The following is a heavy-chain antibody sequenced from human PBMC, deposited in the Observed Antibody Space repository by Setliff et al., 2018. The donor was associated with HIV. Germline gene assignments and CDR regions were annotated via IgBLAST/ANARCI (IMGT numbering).Heavy chain of an antibody. D-gene: IGHD3-10*01. J-gene: IGHJ3*02. CDR2: IISMFGTA. CDR1: GGTFSSYA. V-gene: IGHV1-69*13. CDR3: ARDREAEGDALDI. Sequence: ASVKVSCKASGGTFSSYAISWVRQAPGQGLEWMGGIISMFGTANYAQKFQGGVTITADESTNTAYMELSSLRSEDTAVYYCARDREAEGDALDIWGQGTMVTVSS.